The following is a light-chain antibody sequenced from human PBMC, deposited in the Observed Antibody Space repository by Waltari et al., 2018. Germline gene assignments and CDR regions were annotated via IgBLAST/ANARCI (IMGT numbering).Light chain of an antibody. CDR3: CASPESSTSWV. CDR1: RSDLGSYHL. Sequence: QSALTQPASVSGSPGQSITISCTGLRSDLGSYHLVSWFQQHPDKAPTLLIYEVSKRPSEVSNRVAGSASGNTAYLTISGLQAEDEADYYCCASPESSTSWVFGGGTKLTVL. CDR2: EVS. J-gene: IGLJ3*02. V-gene: IGLV2-23*02.